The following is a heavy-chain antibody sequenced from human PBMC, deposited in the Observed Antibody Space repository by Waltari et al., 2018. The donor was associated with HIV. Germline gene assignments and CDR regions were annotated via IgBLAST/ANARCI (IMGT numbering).Heavy chain of an antibody. CDR3: ARTPRRRALRKAPYSYGMDV. CDR1: GGSFSGYY. Sequence: QVQLQQWGAGLLKPSGTLSLTCAVDGGSFSGYYWSWVRQPPGKGLEGIGEIKHSGGTNHNPSLKSRVTLSVYASKNQFSLKLNSVTDADTAVYYCARTPRRRALRKAPYSYGMDVWGQGTTVTVS. J-gene: IGHJ6*02. CDR2: IKHSGGT. V-gene: IGHV4-34*01. D-gene: IGHD2-21*01.